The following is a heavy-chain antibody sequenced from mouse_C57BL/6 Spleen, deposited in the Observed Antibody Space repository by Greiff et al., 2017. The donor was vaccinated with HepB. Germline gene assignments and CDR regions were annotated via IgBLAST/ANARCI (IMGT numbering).Heavy chain of an antibody. V-gene: IGHV1-42*01. CDR2: INPSTGGT. Sequence: EVQLQESGPELVKPGASVKISCKASGYSFTGYYMNWVKQSPEKSLEWIGEINPSTGGTTYNQKFKAKATLTVDKSSSTAYVQLKSLTSEDSAVYYCARNYGSSFYAMDYWGQGTSVTVSS. J-gene: IGHJ4*01. CDR1: GYSFTGYY. CDR3: ARNYGSSFYAMDY. D-gene: IGHD1-1*01.